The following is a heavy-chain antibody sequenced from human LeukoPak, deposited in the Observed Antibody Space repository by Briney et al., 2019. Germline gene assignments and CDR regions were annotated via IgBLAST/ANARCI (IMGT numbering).Heavy chain of an antibody. CDR2: ISSSSSYI. Sequence: PGGPLRLSCAASGFTFSSYSMNWVRQAPGKGLEWVSSISSSSSYIYYADSVKGRFTISRDNAKNSLYLQMNSLRAEDTALYYCARDPPIASYYGSESTYYFDCWGQGTLVTVSS. CDR1: GFTFSSYS. CDR3: ARDPPIASYYGSESTYYFDC. D-gene: IGHD3-10*01. V-gene: IGHV3-21*01. J-gene: IGHJ4*02.